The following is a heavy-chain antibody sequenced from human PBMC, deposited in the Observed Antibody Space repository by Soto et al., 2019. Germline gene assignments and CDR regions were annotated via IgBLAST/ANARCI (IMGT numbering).Heavy chain of an antibody. CDR1: GVSIRNTDW. J-gene: IGHJ5*02. V-gene: IGHV4-4*02. CDR2: IYHSGET. D-gene: IGHD1-1*01. CDR3: ARVSGYNWNEWVLNH. Sequence: QVQLQESGPGLVKPSGTLSLTCAVSGVSIRNTDWWTWVRQPPGKGLEWIGEIYHSGETNYNPSLESRVTISLDKSKNQFSLKLNSVPAADTALYFCARVSGYNWNEWVLNHWGQGILVTVSS.